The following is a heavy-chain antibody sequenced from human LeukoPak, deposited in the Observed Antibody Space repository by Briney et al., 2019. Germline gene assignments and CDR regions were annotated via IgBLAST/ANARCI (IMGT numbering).Heavy chain of an antibody. V-gene: IGHV1-2*02. CDR1: GYTFTGYY. Sequence: GASVKVSCKASGYTFTGYYMHWVRQALGQGLEWMGWINPNSGGTNYAQKFQGRVTMTRDTSISTAYMELSRLRSDDTAVYYCARDLAAAGTSTDYRGQGTLVTVSS. CDR2: INPNSGGT. CDR3: ARDLAAAGTSTDY. J-gene: IGHJ4*02. D-gene: IGHD6-13*01.